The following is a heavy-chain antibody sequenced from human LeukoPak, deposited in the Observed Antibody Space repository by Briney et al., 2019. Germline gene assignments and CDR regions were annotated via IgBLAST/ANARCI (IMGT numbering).Heavy chain of an antibody. J-gene: IGHJ5*02. CDR3: AREQRIVGSSWDNWFDP. D-gene: IGHD6-13*01. V-gene: IGHV3-66*02. Sequence: GGSLRLSCAASGFTVSSNYMSWVRQAPGKGLGWVSVIYSGGSTYYADSVKGRFTISRDNSKNTLYLQMNSLRAEDTAVYYCAREQRIVGSSWDNWFDPWGQGTLVTVSS. CDR1: GFTVSSNY. CDR2: IYSGGST.